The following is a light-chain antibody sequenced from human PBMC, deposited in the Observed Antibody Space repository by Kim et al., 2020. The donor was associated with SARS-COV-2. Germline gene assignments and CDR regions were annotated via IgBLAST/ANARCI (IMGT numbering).Light chain of an antibody. CDR1: QSIGDY. Sequence: EIVLTQSPATLSLSPGERATLSCRASQSIGDYLAWYQQKPGQPPRLLIYDAFNRATGIPSRFSGSGSGTDFTLTSGSLEPEDFAVYYCQQRSNWQWTFGQGTKVDIK. CDR2: DAF. V-gene: IGKV3-11*01. CDR3: QQRSNWQWT. J-gene: IGKJ1*01.